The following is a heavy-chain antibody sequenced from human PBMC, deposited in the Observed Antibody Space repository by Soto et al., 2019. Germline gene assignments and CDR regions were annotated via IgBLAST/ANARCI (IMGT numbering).Heavy chain of an antibody. V-gene: IGHV4-59*01. CDR2: VYYTGST. CDR3: ARSVAVPGAHIDY. D-gene: IGHD6-19*01. J-gene: IGHJ4*02. Sequence: SETLSLTCSVSGGSISGSYWSWIRQSPGKGLEWLGYVYYTGSTNYSPSLRSRVSISVDTSKNEFSLRLSSVTAADTAVYFCARSVAVPGAHIDYWGQGTQVSVSS. CDR1: GGSISGSY.